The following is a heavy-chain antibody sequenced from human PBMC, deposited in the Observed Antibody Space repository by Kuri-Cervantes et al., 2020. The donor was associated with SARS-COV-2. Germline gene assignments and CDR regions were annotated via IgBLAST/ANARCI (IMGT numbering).Heavy chain of an antibody. V-gene: IGHV3-30*02. CDR3: ARSYSGSYQGAFDI. CDR2: IRYDGSNK. CDR1: GFTFSSYG. Sequence: GESLKISCAASGFTFSSYGMHWVRQAPGKGLEWVAFIRYDGSNKYYADSVKGRFTISRDNSKTTLYLQMNSLRAEDTAVYYCARSYSGSYQGAFDIWGQGTMVTVSS. J-gene: IGHJ3*02. D-gene: IGHD1-26*01.